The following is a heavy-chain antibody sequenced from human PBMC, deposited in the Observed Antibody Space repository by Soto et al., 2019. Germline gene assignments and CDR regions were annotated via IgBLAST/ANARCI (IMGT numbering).Heavy chain of an antibody. CDR3: ARQGDYVVSGTPQLASYFYGMDV. Sequence: QVQLQESGPGLVKPSETLSLTCTVSGGSISSYYWSWIRQPPGKGLEWIGYIYASGSTNYNPSLKSRVTISVDTSKNQFSLKLSSVTAADTAVYYCARQGDYVVSGTPQLASYFYGMDVWGQGTTVTVSS. CDR1: GGSISSYY. V-gene: IGHV4-59*08. J-gene: IGHJ6*02. D-gene: IGHD3-10*01. CDR2: IYASGST.